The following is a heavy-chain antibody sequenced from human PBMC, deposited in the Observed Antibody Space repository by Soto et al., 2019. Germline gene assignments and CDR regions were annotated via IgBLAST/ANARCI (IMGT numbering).Heavy chain of an antibody. CDR2: INPATGAA. D-gene: IGHD3-3*01. CDR3: ARRGGVGVAGSAAFDM. J-gene: IGHJ3*02. V-gene: IGHV1-2*02. Sequence: QLHLVQSGAVVKKPGASVTVSCSASGYPVTAYYMHWVRQAPGRGLEWMGGINPATGAAKYTQTFQGRVTMTRDTSTSTVFMELSGLTSEDTAVFYCARRGGVGVAGSAAFDMWGQGTVVTVSS. CDR1: GYPVTAYY.